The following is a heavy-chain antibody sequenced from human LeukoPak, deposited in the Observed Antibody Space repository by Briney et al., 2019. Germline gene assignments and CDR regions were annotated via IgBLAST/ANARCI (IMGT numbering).Heavy chain of an antibody. CDR1: GYTFTSYA. CDR2: INTATGNT. V-gene: IGHV1-3*04. J-gene: IGHJ4*02. D-gene: IGHD3-10*02. Sequence: ASVKVSCKASGYTFTSYAIHWVRQAPGQRLEWMGWINTATGNTIFSQKFQDRVTITSDTSASTAYMELSSLRSEDTGVFYCARDSVSSGTPIGRVAYWGQGTLVTVSS. CDR3: ARDSVSSGTPIGRVAY.